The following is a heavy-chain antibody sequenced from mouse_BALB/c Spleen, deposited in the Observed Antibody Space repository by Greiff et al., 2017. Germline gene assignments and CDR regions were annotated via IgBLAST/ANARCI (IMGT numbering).Heavy chain of an antibody. D-gene: IGHD1-1*01. J-gene: IGHJ4*01. Sequence: EVQVVESGGGLVKPGGSLKLSCAASGFTFSSYAMSWVRQSPEKRLEWVAEISSGGSYTYYPDTVTGRFTISRDNAKNTLYLEMSSLRSEDTAMYYCARYYYLSAMDYWGQGTSVTVSS. CDR1: GFTFSSYA. V-gene: IGHV5-9-4*01. CDR2: ISSGGSYT. CDR3: ARYYYLSAMDY.